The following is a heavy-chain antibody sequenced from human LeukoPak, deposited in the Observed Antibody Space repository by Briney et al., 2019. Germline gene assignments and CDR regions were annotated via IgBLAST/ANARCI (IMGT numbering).Heavy chain of an antibody. J-gene: IGHJ4*02. Sequence: GGSLRLSCAASGFTFSNYAMHWVRQAPGKGLEWVSGISWNSGSIGYADSVKGRFTISRDNAKNSLYLQMNSLRAEDTALYYCAKDIHLYSSSWYTAFDYWGQGTLVTVSS. D-gene: IGHD6-13*01. CDR3: AKDIHLYSSSWYTAFDY. CDR2: ISWNSGSI. CDR1: GFTFSNYA. V-gene: IGHV3-9*01.